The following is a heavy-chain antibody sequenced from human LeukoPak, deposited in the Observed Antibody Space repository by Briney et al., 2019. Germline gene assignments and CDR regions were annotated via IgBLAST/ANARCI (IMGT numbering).Heavy chain of an antibody. CDR3: AKSIRSYCSGGSCPGY. D-gene: IGHD2-15*01. V-gene: IGHV3-23*01. CDR2: ISGSGGST. J-gene: IGHJ4*02. CDR1: GFTFSSYA. Sequence: GGSQRLSCAASGFTFSSYAMSWVRQAPGKGLEWVSAISGSGGSTYYADSVKGRFTISRDNSKNTLYLQMNSLRAEDTAVYYCAKSIRSYCSGGSCPGYWGQGTLVTVSS.